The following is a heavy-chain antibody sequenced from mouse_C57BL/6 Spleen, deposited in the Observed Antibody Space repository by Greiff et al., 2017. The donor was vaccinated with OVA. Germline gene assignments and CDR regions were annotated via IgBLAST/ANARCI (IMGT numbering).Heavy chain of an antibody. Sequence: EVQVVESGPGLVKPSQSLSLTCSVTGYSFTSGYYWNWIRPFPGNQLEWMGFISYDGSNNYNPSLKNRISITRDTSQNQFFLKLKSVTTEDTATYYCAIDRTGRLDYWGQGTTLTVSS. J-gene: IGHJ2*01. V-gene: IGHV3-6*01. CDR2: ISYDGSN. CDR1: GYSFTSGYY. D-gene: IGHD4-1*01. CDR3: AIDRTGRLDY.